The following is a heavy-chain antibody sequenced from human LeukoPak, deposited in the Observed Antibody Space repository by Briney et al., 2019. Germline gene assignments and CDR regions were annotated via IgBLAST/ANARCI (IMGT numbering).Heavy chain of an antibody. V-gene: IGHV3-23*01. CDR1: GFTVSSNY. Sequence: PGGSLRLSCAASGFTVSSNYMSWVRQAPGKGLEWVSGISGSGGSTYYADSVKGRFTISRDNSKNTLYLQVNSLRAEDTAVYYCAKYGYTSSWYRGAFDIWGQGTMVTVSS. CDR2: ISGSGGST. D-gene: IGHD6-13*01. J-gene: IGHJ3*02. CDR3: AKYGYTSSWYRGAFDI.